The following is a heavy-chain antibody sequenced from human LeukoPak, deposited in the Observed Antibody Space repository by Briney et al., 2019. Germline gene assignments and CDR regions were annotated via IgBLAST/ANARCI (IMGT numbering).Heavy chain of an antibody. J-gene: IGHJ3*02. V-gene: IGHV3-30*18. Sequence: GGSLRLSCAASGFSFSTYGMHWVRQSPGKGLEWVAVISYDGSNKYYADSVKGRFTISRDNSKNTLYLQMNSLRAEDTAVYYCAKRLGYCSGSGCYNFSALDIWGQGTMVTVSS. CDR2: ISYDGSNK. CDR1: GFSFSTYG. CDR3: AKRLGYCSGSGCYNFSALDI. D-gene: IGHD2-15*01.